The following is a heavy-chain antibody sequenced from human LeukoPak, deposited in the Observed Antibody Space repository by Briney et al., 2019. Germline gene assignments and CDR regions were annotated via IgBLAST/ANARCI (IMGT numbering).Heavy chain of an antibody. CDR3: ARLSGSHFDY. D-gene: IGHD1-26*01. Sequence: SGGSLRLSCAAPGFTFSSYGMHWVRQAPGKGLEWVAVISYDGSNKYYADSVKGRFTISRDNFKNMMYLQMSSLRAEDTAVYYCARLSGSHFDYWGEGTLVTVSS. CDR1: GFTFSSYG. J-gene: IGHJ4*02. V-gene: IGHV3-30*03. CDR2: ISYDGSNK.